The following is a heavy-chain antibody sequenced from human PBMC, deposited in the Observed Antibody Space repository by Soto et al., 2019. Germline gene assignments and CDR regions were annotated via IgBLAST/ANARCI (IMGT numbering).Heavy chain of an antibody. CDR3: ARLRVVSDGNYYYGMDV. CDR1: GGSISSSSYY. Sequence: SETLSLTCTVSGGSISSSSYYWGWIRQPPGKGLEWIGSIYYSGSTYYNPSLKSRVTISVDASKNQFSLKLGSVTAADTAVYYCARLRVVSDGNYYYGMDVWGQGTTVTVSS. D-gene: IGHD3-10*01. V-gene: IGHV4-39*01. J-gene: IGHJ6*02. CDR2: IYYSGST.